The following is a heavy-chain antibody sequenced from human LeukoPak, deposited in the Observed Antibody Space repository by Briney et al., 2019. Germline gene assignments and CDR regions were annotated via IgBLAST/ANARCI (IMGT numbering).Heavy chain of an antibody. J-gene: IGHJ4*02. CDR2: IKSETDGGTT. Sequence: GGSLTLSCSASGFTFSNALMSWVRQAPGKGLEWVGRIKSETDGGTTDYAEPVKGRFTISRDDSKNTLYLQMNSLKTEDTAVYYCTTDGVVAATTGYFDYWGQGTLVTVSS. D-gene: IGHD2-15*01. CDR1: GFTFSNAL. V-gene: IGHV3-15*01. CDR3: TTDGVVAATTGYFDY.